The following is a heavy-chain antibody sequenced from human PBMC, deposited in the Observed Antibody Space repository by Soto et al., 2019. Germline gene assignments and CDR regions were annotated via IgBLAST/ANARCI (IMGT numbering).Heavy chain of an antibody. D-gene: IGHD1-26*01. CDR2: IYPGDSDS. CDR1: GYSFITYW. J-gene: IGHJ4*02. CDR3: ARLVGATTSGFDY. V-gene: IGHV5-51*01. Sequence: PGESLKISCTASGYSFITYWIGWVRQVPGKGLEWLGVIYPGDSDSRYSPSFQGLVTISADKSVSTAYLQWSSLRASDTAMYYCARLVGATTSGFDYWGQGTLVTVSS.